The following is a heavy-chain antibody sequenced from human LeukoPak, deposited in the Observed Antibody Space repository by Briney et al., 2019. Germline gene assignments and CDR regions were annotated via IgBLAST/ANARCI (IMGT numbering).Heavy chain of an antibody. CDR3: ARGKLSFDY. J-gene: IGHJ4*02. CDR1: GFTFSSYW. V-gene: IGHV3-7*01. CDR2: IKQDGSEI. D-gene: IGHD4-23*01. Sequence: GGSLRLSCAASGFTFSSYWMSWVRQAPGKGLEWVANIKQDGSEIDYVDSVKGRFTISRDNAKNSLDLQINSLRVEDTAVYYCARGKLSFDYWGQGTLVTVSS.